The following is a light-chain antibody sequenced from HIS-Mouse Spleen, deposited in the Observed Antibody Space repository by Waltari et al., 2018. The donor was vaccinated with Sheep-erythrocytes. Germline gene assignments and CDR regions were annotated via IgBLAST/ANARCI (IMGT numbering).Light chain of an antibody. CDR1: KSISSY. J-gene: IGKJ3*01. CDR2: AAS. V-gene: IGKV1-39*01. CDR3: QQSYSTPQFT. Sequence: DIQMTQSPSSLSASVGASVTLTCRPSKSISSYLNWYQQKPGKAPKLRIYAASSLQSGVPSRFSGSGSGTDFTLTISSLQPEDFATYYCQQSYSTPQFTFGPGTKVDIK.